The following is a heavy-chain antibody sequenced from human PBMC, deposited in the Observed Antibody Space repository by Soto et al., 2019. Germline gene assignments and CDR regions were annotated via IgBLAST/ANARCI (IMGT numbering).Heavy chain of an antibody. CDR3: ARNYGSGYRAFDS. Sequence: QVQLVQSGAEVKSAGSSVKVSCKASGDTFNFYSINWVRQAPGLGLEWVGRVNPILSMSNYAQRFQGRVTMTADKSTGTAYMERRSLRYEDTAIYYCARNYGSGYRAFDSWGQGALVTVSS. J-gene: IGHJ4*02. CDR2: VNPILSMS. CDR1: GDTFNFYS. D-gene: IGHD3-10*01. V-gene: IGHV1-69*02.